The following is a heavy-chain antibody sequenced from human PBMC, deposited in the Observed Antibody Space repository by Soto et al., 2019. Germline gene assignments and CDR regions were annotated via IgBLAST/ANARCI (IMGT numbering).Heavy chain of an antibody. CDR3: ARLSGCSSTSCYTHMDV. Sequence: GVPMKISCRVAGYSFTSYWIGGVSQMPGKGLEWMGIIYPGDSDTRYSPSFQGQVTISADKSISTAYLQWSSLKASDTAMYYCARLSGCSSTSCYTHMDVWGQGTTVTVSS. D-gene: IGHD2-2*02. J-gene: IGHJ6*02. V-gene: IGHV5-51*01. CDR1: GYSFTSYW. CDR2: IYPGDSDT.